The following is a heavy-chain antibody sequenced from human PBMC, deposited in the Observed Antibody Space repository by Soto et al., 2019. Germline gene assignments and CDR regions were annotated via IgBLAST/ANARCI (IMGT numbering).Heavy chain of an antibody. J-gene: IGHJ3*02. D-gene: IGHD4-17*01. Sequence: QVQLVESGGGVVQPGRSLRLSCAASGFTFSSYAMHWVRQAPGKGLEWVAVISYDGSNKYYADSVKGRFTISRDNSKNTLYLQMNSLRAEDTAVYYCARGLRDYGGNSQVLDAFDIWGQGTMVTVSS. CDR1: GFTFSSYA. V-gene: IGHV3-30-3*01. CDR3: ARGLRDYGGNSQVLDAFDI. CDR2: ISYDGSNK.